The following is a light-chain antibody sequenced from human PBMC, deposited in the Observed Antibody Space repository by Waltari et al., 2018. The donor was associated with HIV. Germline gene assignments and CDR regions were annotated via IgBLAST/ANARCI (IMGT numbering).Light chain of an antibody. CDR2: RSS. CDR3: QSYDSSLFWV. J-gene: IGLJ2*01. V-gene: IGLV1-40*01. CDR1: SSNIGADYD. Sequence: QSVLTQPPSLSGAPGQRVTISCIGTSSNIGADYDVHWYRQVSGAAPKLLIYRSSARPSGVPDRFCGSRSGAAASLVINGLQTDDEADYYCQSYDSSLFWVFGGGTKLTVL.